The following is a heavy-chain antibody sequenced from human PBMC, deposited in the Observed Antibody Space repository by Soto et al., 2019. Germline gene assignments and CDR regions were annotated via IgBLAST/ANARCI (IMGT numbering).Heavy chain of an antibody. V-gene: IGHV3-23*01. D-gene: IGHD3-22*01. CDR1: GFTFSGYA. J-gene: IGHJ4*02. CDR2: ISGSGGNT. CDR3: AKDITTVAPRYFDY. Sequence: VQLLESGGGLVQPGGSLKLSCAASGFTFSGYAMNWVRQAPGKGLEWVSGISGSGGNTYYADSVKGRFTISRDNSKNTLFLQMNSLRAEDTAVYYCAKDITTVAPRYFDYWGQGALVTVSS.